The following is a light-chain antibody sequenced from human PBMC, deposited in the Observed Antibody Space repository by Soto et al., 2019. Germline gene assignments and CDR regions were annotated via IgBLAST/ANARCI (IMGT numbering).Light chain of an antibody. J-gene: IGKJ1*01. CDR2: DAS. V-gene: IGKV1-5*01. CDR1: QSIGRW. CDR3: QPYYRYWP. Sequence: IQRTRYPSTLWASVGDTVTVTGRASQSIGRWVAWYQQKPGKAPKLLIFDASTLENGVPARFRGSRSGPEFSLTISSLQPHDFPPYYCQPYYRYWPFGQGTKV.